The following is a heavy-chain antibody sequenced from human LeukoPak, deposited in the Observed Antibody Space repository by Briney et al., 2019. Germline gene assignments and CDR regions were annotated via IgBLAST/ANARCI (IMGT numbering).Heavy chain of an antibody. J-gene: IGHJ4*02. CDR2: ISFDGSNK. D-gene: IGHD5-18*01. Sequence: PGRSLRLSCAASGFSFSSHDMHWVRQAPGEGLEWVSSISFDGSNKYYEASVKGRFTISRDNSKNTLYLQMNSLRAEDTAVYYCAKAPSGYSYGYYFDYWGQGTLVTVSS. CDR3: AKAPSGYSYGYYFDY. CDR1: GFSFSSHD. V-gene: IGHV3-30*18.